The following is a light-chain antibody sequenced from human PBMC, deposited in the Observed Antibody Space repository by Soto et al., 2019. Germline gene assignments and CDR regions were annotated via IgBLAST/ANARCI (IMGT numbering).Light chain of an antibody. CDR3: SSLTTRFTYV. CDR1: SSDVGGYNY. CDR2: DVS. Sequence: QSALTQPRSVSGSPGQSVTISCTGTSSDVGGYNYVSWYQQHPGKAPKLMIYDVSKRPSGVPDRFSGSKSGNTASLTISGLQAEDEADYYCSSLTTRFTYVFGTGTKVTVL. J-gene: IGLJ1*01. V-gene: IGLV2-11*01.